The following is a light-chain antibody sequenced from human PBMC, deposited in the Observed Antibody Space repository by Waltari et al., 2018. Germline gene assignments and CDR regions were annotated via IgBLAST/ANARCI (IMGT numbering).Light chain of an antibody. V-gene: IGKV1-27*01. Sequence: DIEMTQSPSSLSASVGDRVTITCRASQGISNFLAWYQQKPGKVPKLLIYAASTLQSGVPSRFSGSGSGTDFTLTISSLQAEDVATYYCQKYNSAPRTFGQGTKVEIK. CDR3: QKYNSAPRT. CDR1: QGISNF. CDR2: AAS. J-gene: IGKJ1*01.